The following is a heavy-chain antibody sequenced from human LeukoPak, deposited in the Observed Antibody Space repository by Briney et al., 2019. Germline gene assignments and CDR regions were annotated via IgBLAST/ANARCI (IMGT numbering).Heavy chain of an antibody. CDR1: GYRFSDYG. CDR2: INTYNGNT. D-gene: IGHD1-26*01. J-gene: IGHJ4*02. Sequence: GASVKVSCKTSGYRFSDYGISWVRQAPGQGLQWRGWINTYNGNTENAQSLQGRATMTIDTATATAYLELRSLVSDDTAVYYCARDLGEGARRDLDFWGQGTLVTVSS. CDR3: ARDLGEGARRDLDF. V-gene: IGHV1-18*01.